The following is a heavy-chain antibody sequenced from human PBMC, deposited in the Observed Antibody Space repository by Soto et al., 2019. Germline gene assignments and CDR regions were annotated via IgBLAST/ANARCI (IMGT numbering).Heavy chain of an antibody. CDR2: ISWNSGSI. D-gene: IGHD6-13*01. Sequence: AQLVESGGGLVQPGRSLRLSCAASGFTFDDYAMHWVRQAPGKGLEWVSGISWNSGSIGYADSVKGRFTISRDNAKNSLYLQMNSLRAEDTALYYCAKDYSSSWYTPLDYWGQGTLVTVSS. CDR1: GFTFDDYA. CDR3: AKDYSSSWYTPLDY. V-gene: IGHV3-9*01. J-gene: IGHJ4*02.